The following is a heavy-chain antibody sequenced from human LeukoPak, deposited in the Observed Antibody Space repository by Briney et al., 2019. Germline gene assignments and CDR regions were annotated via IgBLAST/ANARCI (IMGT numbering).Heavy chain of an antibody. D-gene: IGHD3-10*01. CDR1: DFSISSGYY. Sequence: PSETLSLTCTVSDFSISSGYYWGWIRQPPGKGLEWIGSIYQNGVTFNNPSLRSRLSISVDTSKNQFSLTLSSVTAADTAVYYCARHRVRRITMVRGVITYYYYYYMDVWGKGTTVTISS. V-gene: IGHV4-38-2*02. CDR3: ARHRVRRITMVRGVITYYYYYYMDV. CDR2: IYQNGVT. J-gene: IGHJ6*03.